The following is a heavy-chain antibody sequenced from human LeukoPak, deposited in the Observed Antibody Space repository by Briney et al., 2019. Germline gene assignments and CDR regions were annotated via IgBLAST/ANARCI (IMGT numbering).Heavy chain of an antibody. V-gene: IGHV1-8*03. CDR2: MNPNSGNT. J-gene: IGHJ4*02. D-gene: IGHD1-14*01. CDR1: GYTFTSYD. CDR3: ATYPEADY. Sequence: ASVKVSCKASGYTFTSYDINWVRQATGRGREWMGWMNPNSGNTGYAQKFQGRVTITRNTSISTAYMELSSLRSEDTDVYYCATYPEADYWGQGTLVTVSS.